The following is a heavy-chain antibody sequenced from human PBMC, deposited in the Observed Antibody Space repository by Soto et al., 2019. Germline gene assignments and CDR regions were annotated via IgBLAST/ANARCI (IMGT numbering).Heavy chain of an antibody. V-gene: IGHV3-33*01. CDR3: ARDGVVAATPNDAFDI. D-gene: IGHD2-15*01. CDR1: GFTFSSYG. Sequence: QVQLVESGGGVVQPGRSLRLSCAASGFTFSSYGMHWVRQAPGKGLEWVAVIWYDGSNKYYADSVKGRFTISRDNSKNTLYLQMNSLRAEDTAVYHCARDGVVAATPNDAFDIWGQGTMVTVSS. CDR2: IWYDGSNK. J-gene: IGHJ3*02.